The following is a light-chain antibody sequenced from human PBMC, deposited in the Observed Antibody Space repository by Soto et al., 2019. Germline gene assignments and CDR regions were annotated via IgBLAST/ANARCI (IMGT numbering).Light chain of an antibody. J-gene: IGKJ1*01. V-gene: IGKV1-27*01. CDR2: VAS. Sequence: DIQMTQSPSSLSASVGDRVTITCRASQGISNYLAWYQQQPGKGPNLLIYVASTLQSGVPSRFSGSGSGTDFTLTISSLQPEDVATYYCQKYNSAPWTFGQGTKVEIK. CDR3: QKYNSAPWT. CDR1: QGISNY.